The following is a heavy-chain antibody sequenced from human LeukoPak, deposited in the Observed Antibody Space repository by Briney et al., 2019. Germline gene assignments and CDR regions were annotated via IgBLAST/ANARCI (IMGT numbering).Heavy chain of an antibody. CDR2: INPSGGDT. V-gene: IGHV1-46*01. CDR3: AREKIHDFDI. Sequence: ASVKVSCKASGYTFTSYNMQWVRQAPGQGLEWMGIINPSGGDTGYAQKFQGRVTMTRDTSTSTVYMELSSLRSEDTAVYYCAREKIHDFDIWGQGTMVTVSS. CDR1: GYTFTSYN. J-gene: IGHJ3*02.